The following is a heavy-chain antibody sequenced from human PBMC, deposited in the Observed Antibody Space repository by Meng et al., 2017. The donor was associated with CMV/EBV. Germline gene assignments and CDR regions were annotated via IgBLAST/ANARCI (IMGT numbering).Heavy chain of an antibody. D-gene: IGHD1-26*01. J-gene: IGHJ4*02. Sequence: GGSLRLSSAASGFTFSSYSMNWVRQAPRKGLEWVSYISSSSRTIYYADSVKGRFTISRNNAENSLYLQMNGLRAEDTAVYYCARDWDFAPPDYWGQGTLVTVSS. V-gene: IGHV3-48*04. CDR3: ARDWDFAPPDY. CDR1: GFTFSSYS. CDR2: ISSSSRTI.